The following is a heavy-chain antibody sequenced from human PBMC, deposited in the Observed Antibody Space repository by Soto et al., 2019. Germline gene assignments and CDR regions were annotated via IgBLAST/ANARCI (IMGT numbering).Heavy chain of an antibody. CDR3: AREVPAANVDY. CDR2: IYYSGST. CDR1: GGSISSGGYS. Sequence: QVQLQESGPGLVKPSQTLSLTCTVSGGSISSGGYSWSWIRQHPGKGLEWIGYIYYSGSTYYNPSLKSRVTISVDTSKNQFSLKLSSVTAADTAVYYCAREVPAANVDYWGQGTLVTVSS. V-gene: IGHV4-31*03. J-gene: IGHJ4*02. D-gene: IGHD2-2*01.